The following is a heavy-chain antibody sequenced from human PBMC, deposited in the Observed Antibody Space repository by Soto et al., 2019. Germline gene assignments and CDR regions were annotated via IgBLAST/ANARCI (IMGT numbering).Heavy chain of an antibody. V-gene: IGHV3-9*01. Sequence: EVQLVESGGGLVQPGRSLRLSCAASGFTFDDFAMHWVRQAPGKGLEWVSGISWNSDSIGYTDSVKGRFTISRDNTENSLYLRMNSLRTEDTALYYCAKYSSGYFDIWGRGTLVTVSS. CDR3: AKYSSGYFDI. D-gene: IGHD2-15*01. CDR1: GFTFDDFA. CDR2: ISWNSDSI. J-gene: IGHJ2*01.